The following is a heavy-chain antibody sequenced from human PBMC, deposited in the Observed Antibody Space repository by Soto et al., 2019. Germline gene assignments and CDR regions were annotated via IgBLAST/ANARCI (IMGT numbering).Heavy chain of an antibody. V-gene: IGHV4-61*01. CDR1: GGFVSSGSYY. CDR2: MSHSGGT. CDR3: ARVERGTVTTVVDASDI. J-gene: IGHJ3*02. Sequence: SETLSLTCAVYGGFVSSGSYYWSWIRQPPGKGLEWIGEMSHSGGTHFNPSLKSRVTISVDTSKNQFSLNIYSVTAADTALYYCARVERGTVTTVVDASDIWGPGTMVTVSS. D-gene: IGHD1-1*01.